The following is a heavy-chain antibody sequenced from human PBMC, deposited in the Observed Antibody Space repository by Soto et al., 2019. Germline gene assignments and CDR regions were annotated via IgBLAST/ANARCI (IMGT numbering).Heavy chain of an antibody. CDR2: ISFDGSNK. D-gene: IGHD1-26*01. J-gene: IGHJ6*03. Sequence: QVQLLESGGGVVQPGRSLRLSCAASGFTFSTYGMHWVRQAPGKGLEWVAVISFDGSNKYYVDSVKGRFTISRVNSKNTLYLQMNSLRAEDTAVYYCAKGVGIGVDYYYYYMDVWGKWTTVTVSS. CDR1: GFTFSTYG. V-gene: IGHV3-30*18. CDR3: AKGVGIGVDYYYYYMDV.